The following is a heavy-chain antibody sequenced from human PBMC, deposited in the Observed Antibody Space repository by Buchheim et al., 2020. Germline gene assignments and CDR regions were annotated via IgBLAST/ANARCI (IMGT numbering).Heavy chain of an antibody. CDR2: IYSGGST. J-gene: IGHJ6*02. CDR3: ARDLVYYYGSGSYYNIGYYYYGMDV. D-gene: IGHD3-10*01. Sequence: VQLVESGGGVVQPGRSLRLSCAASGFTVSSNYMSWVRQAPGKGLEWVSVIYSGGSTYYADSVKGRFTISRDNSKNTLYLQMNSLRAEDTAVYYCARDLVYYYGSGSYYNIGYYYYGMDVWGQGTT. CDR1: GFTVSSNY. V-gene: IGHV3-66*01.